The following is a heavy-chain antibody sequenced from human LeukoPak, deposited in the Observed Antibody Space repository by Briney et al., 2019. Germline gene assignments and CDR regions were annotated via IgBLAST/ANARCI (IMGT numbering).Heavy chain of an antibody. CDR3: ARHYASSGYYFDY. D-gene: IGHD3-22*01. V-gene: IGHV4-39*01. CDR2: IYYSGST. Sequence: SETLSLTCTVSGGSISDTTYYWGWIRQPPGKGLEWIGSIYYSGSTYYNPSLKSRVTISVDTSKNQFSLKLSSVTAADTAVYYCARHYASSGYYFDYWGQGTLVTVSS. CDR1: GGSISDTTYY. J-gene: IGHJ4*02.